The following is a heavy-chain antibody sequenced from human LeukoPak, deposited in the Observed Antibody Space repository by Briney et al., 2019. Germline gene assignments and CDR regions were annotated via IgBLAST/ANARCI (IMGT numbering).Heavy chain of an antibody. CDR1: GGSISSYY. CDR2: IYYSGST. J-gene: IGHJ4*02. D-gene: IGHD3-3*01. V-gene: IGHV4-59*01. CDR3: ARVSDFWSGHTRYYFDY. Sequence: MPSETLSLTCTVSGGSISSYYWSWIRQPPGKGLEWIGYIYYSGSTNYNPSLKSRVTISVDTSKNQFSLKLSSVTAADTAVYYCARVSDFWSGHTRYYFDYWGRGTLVTVSS.